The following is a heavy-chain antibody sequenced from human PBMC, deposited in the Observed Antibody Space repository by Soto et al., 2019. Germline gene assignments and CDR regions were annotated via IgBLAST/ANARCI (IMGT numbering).Heavy chain of an antibody. CDR2: IYSDETT. CDR1: GFSVTNDY. V-gene: IGHV3-53*01. CDR3: ARDQFRVTTYPYYHYGMDV. J-gene: IGHJ6*02. Sequence: PGGSLRLSCAVSGFSVTNDYMSWVRRAPGKGLEWVAVIYSDETTYYADSVAGRFTISRDKANNTVFLQMNNLRVEDTAIYYCARDQFRVTTYPYYHYGMDVWGQGTTVTSP. D-gene: IGHD4-17*01.